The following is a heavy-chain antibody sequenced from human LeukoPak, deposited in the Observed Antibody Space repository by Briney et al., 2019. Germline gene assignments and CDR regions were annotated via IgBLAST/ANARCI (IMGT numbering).Heavy chain of an antibody. Sequence: SETLSLTCAVYGGSFSGYYWSWIRQPPGKGLEWIGEINHSGSTNYNPSLKSRVTISVDTSKNQCSLKLSSVPAADTAVYYCARALLEGYSSGWYRGYYFDYWGQGTLVTVSS. CDR2: INHSGST. J-gene: IGHJ4*02. V-gene: IGHV4-34*01. CDR3: ARALLEGYSSGWYRGYYFDY. D-gene: IGHD6-19*01. CDR1: GGSFSGYY.